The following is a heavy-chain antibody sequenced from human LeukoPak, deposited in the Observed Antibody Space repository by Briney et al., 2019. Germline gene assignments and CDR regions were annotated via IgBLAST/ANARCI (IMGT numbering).Heavy chain of an antibody. CDR2: ISPVSSYT. V-gene: IGHV3-21*01. Sequence: GGSLRLSCLASGFSFNSYTMNWVREAPGKGLEWVSTISPVSSYTWYAESVKGRFTISRDNPKNSLYLQMDSLRAEDTAVYYCVRDVSRRIGMDVWGQGTAVTVSS. CDR3: VRDVSRRIGMDV. D-gene: IGHD2/OR15-2a*01. CDR1: GFSFNSYT. J-gene: IGHJ6*02.